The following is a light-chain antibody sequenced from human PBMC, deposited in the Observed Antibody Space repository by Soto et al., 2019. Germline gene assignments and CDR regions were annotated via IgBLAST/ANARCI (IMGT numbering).Light chain of an antibody. CDR3: QQSFRTPWT. J-gene: IGKJ1*01. CDR1: QNISSY. CDR2: AAS. V-gene: IGKV1-39*01. Sequence: DIQMTQSPSSLSASVRDRVTISCRASQNISSYLTWYQQKPGKAPKLLIYAASSLQRGVPSRFSASGSGTDFSLTISSLQPEDFATYYCQQSFRTPWTFGQGTKLEIK.